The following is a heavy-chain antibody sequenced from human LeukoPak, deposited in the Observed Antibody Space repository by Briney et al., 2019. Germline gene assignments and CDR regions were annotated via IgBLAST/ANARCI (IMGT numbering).Heavy chain of an antibody. CDR2: VYTSGST. CDR3: ARRTDSGSYNYFDY. Sequence: PSETLSLTCTVSRGSNSPYSWNWIRQSAGKGLEWIGRVYTSGSTNYNPSLKSRVTLSIDTSKNQFSLMLNSVTAADTAVYYCARRTDSGSYNYFDYWGQGTLVTVSS. D-gene: IGHD1-26*01. J-gene: IGHJ4*02. CDR1: RGSNSPYS. V-gene: IGHV4-4*07.